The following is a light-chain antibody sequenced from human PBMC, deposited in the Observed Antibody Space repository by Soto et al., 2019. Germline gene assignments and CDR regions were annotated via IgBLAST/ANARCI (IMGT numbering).Light chain of an antibody. CDR3: QQYDNWPLS. V-gene: IGKV3-15*01. CDR2: DAS. Sequence: ELVMTQSPATLSVSPGERATLSCRASQNVRSNLAWYHQKPGQSPRLLISDASTRATGIPARFSGSGFGTAFTLTFASLQSEDFAVYYFQQYDNWPLSFGGGTRVEIK. CDR1: QNVRSN. J-gene: IGKJ4*01.